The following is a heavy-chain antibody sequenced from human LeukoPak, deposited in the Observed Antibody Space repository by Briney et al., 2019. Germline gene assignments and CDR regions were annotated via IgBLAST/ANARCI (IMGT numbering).Heavy chain of an antibody. CDR1: GGSISSYY. V-gene: IGHV4-59*01. CDR2: IYYSGST. CDR3: ARTYYYDSSGYHDAFDI. D-gene: IGHD3-22*01. Sequence: PSETLSLTCTVSGGSISSYYWSWIRQPPGKGLEWIGYIYYSGSTNYNPSLKSRVTISVDTSKNQFSLKLSSVTAADTAVYYCARTYYYDSSGYHDAFDIWGQGTMVTVSS. J-gene: IGHJ3*02.